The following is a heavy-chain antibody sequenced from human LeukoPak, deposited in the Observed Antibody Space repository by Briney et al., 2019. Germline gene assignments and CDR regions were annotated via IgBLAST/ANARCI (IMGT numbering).Heavy chain of an antibody. D-gene: IGHD3-16*01. CDR1: GYTFTGYY. V-gene: IGHV1-2*02. J-gene: IGHJ4*02. CDR2: INPNSGGT. Sequence: APVKVSCKASGYTFTGYYMHWVRQAPGQGLEWMGWINPNSGGTNYAQKFQGRVTITRNTSISTDYMELSSLRSEDTAVYYCAGGSGYWGQGTLVTVSS. CDR3: AGGSGY.